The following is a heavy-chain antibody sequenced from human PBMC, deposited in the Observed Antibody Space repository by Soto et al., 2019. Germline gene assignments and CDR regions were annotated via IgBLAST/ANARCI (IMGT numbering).Heavy chain of an antibody. CDR1: GGSISSGGYY. Sequence: QVQLQESGPGLVKPSQTLSLTCTVSGGSISSGGYYWSWIRQHPGKGLEWIGYIYYSGSTYYNPSLKSRVTTSVDTSKNQFSRKLSSVTAADTAVYYCAGMGLRRSFDYWGHGTLVTVSS. CDR2: IYYSGST. J-gene: IGHJ4*01. D-gene: IGHD2-15*01. V-gene: IGHV4-31*03. CDR3: AGMGLRRSFDY.